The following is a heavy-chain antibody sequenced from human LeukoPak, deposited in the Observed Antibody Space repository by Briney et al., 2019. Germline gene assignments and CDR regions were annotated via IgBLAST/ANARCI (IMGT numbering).Heavy chain of an antibody. D-gene: IGHD5-24*01. V-gene: IGHV3-23*01. Sequence: GGSLRLSCAASGFTFSRSAMTWVRQAPGKGLEWVSAISGSGSGTYYADSVKGRFTISRDNAKNTLYLQMNSLRAEDTAVYYCARDPDGYRGWGQGTLVTVSS. J-gene: IGHJ4*02. CDR2: ISGSGSGT. CDR3: ARDPDGYRG. CDR1: GFTFSRSA.